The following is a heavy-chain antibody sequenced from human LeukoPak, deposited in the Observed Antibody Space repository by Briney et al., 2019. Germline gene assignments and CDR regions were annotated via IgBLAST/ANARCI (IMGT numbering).Heavy chain of an antibody. Sequence: PSETLSLTCTVSGGSLSNYYWSWIRQPPGKGLEWIGYIYYSGSTNYNPSLKSRVTISVDTSKNQFSLKLSSVTAADTAVYYCARDPKYYYDSSGYYYQDAFDIWGQGAMVTVSS. CDR3: ARDPKYYYDSSGYYYQDAFDI. CDR1: GGSLSNYY. CDR2: IYYSGST. V-gene: IGHV4-59*01. D-gene: IGHD3-22*01. J-gene: IGHJ3*02.